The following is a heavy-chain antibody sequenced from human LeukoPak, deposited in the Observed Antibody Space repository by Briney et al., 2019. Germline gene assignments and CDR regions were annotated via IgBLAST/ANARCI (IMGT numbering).Heavy chain of an antibody. CDR2: ISAYNGNT. CDR1: GYTFTSYG. D-gene: IGHD3-22*01. CDR3: ARDHYYYDSSGYQYPFDP. J-gene: IGHJ5*02. V-gene: IGHV1-18*01. Sequence: ASVKVSCQASGYTFTSYGISWVRQAPGQGLEWMGWISAYNGNTNYAQKLQGRVTMTTDTSTSTAYMELRSLRSDDTAVYYCARDHYYYDSSGYQYPFDPWGQGTLVTVSS.